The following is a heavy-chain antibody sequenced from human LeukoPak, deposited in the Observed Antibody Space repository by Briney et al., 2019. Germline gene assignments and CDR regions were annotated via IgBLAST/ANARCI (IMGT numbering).Heavy chain of an antibody. J-gene: IGHJ3*02. CDR3: ARGGRITMSENAFDI. V-gene: IGHV4-30-2*01. CDR2: IYHSGST. CDR1: GGSISSGGYS. D-gene: IGHD3-22*01. Sequence: SETLSLTCAVSGGSISSGGYSWSWIRQPPGKGLEWIGYIYHSGSTYYNPSLKGRVTISVDRSKNQFSLKLSSVTAADTAVYYCARGGRITMSENAFDIWGQGTMVTVSS.